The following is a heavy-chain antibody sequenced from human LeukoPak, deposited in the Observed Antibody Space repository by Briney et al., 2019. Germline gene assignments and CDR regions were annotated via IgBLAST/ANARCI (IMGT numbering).Heavy chain of an antibody. J-gene: IGHJ6*04. Sequence: GASVKVSCKASGYTFTGYYMRWVRQAPGQGLEWMGWINPNSGGTNYAQKFQGWVTMTRDTSISTAYMELRRLRYVDTAVYYGAGGIGWESPRSYYYYGMDVWGKGTLVTVSS. CDR1: GYTFTGYY. CDR2: INPNSGGT. CDR3: AGGIGWESPRSYYYYGMDV. V-gene: IGHV1-2*04. D-gene: IGHD1-26*01.